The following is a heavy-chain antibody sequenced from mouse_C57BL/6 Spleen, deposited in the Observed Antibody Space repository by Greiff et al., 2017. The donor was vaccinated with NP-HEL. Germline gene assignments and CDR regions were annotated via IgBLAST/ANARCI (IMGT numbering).Heavy chain of an antibody. Sequence: QVQLQQSGAELVRPGTSVKVSCKASGYAFTNYLIEWVKQRPGQGLEWIGVINPGSGGTNYNEKFKGKATLTADKSSSTAYMQLSSLTSEDSAVYFCARVRLTWTAAYYAMDYWGQGTSVTVSS. CDR1: GYAFTNYL. CDR2: INPGSGGT. J-gene: IGHJ4*01. D-gene: IGHD4-1*01. V-gene: IGHV1-54*01. CDR3: ARVRLTWTAAYYAMDY.